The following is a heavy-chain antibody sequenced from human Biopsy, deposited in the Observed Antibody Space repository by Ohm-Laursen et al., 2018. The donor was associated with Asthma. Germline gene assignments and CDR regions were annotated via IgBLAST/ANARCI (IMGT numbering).Heavy chain of an antibody. V-gene: IGHV3-33*05. D-gene: IGHD3-10*01. Sequence: SLRLSCAASGFTFSSYGMDWVRQALGKGLEWVALMSYDGSIKDYADSVKGRFTISRDNSMNTLYLHMNSLRVEDTAVYYCARGLDYSGRSGFDYWGQGTLVTVSS. CDR1: GFTFSSYG. CDR3: ARGLDYSGRSGFDY. CDR2: MSYDGSIK. J-gene: IGHJ4*02.